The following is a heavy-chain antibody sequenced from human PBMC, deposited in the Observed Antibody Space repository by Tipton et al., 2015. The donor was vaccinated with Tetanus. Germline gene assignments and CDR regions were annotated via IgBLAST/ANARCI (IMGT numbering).Heavy chain of an antibody. CDR1: GGSISTGGYS. V-gene: IGHV4-30-2*01. D-gene: IGHD7-27*01. CDR2: IYRTGST. Sequence: TLSLTCTVSGGSISTGGYSWRWIRQPPGKGLECIGYIYRTGSTNYNPSLKSRVTISIDTSNNQFSLKLNPVTAADTAVYYCARGRNWGTDYWGQGLLVSVSS. J-gene: IGHJ4*02. CDR3: ARGRNWGTDY.